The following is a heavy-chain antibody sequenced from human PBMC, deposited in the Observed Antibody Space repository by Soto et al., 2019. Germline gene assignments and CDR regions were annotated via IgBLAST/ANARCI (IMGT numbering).Heavy chain of an antibody. D-gene: IGHD1-26*01. CDR1: GFTFSNAW. J-gene: IGHJ4*02. V-gene: IGHV3-15*01. CDR3: TFEWELLTIGRYYFDY. CDR2: IKSKTDGGTT. Sequence: GGSLRLSCAASGFTFSNAWMSWVRQAPGKGLEWVGRIKSKTDGGTTDYAAPVKGRFTISRDDSKNTLYLQMNSLKTEDTAVYYCTFEWELLTIGRYYFDYWGQGTLVTVSS.